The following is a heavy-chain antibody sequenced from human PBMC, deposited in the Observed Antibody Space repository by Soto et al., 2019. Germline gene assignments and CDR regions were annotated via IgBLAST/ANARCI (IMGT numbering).Heavy chain of an antibody. V-gene: IGHV1-69*13. CDR3: AGGDIVVVVAYYYGMDV. CDR1: GGTFSSYA. D-gene: IGHD2-15*01. CDR2: IIPIFGTA. Sequence: SVKVSCKASGGTFSSYAISWVRQAPGQGLEWMGGIIPIFGTANYAQKFQGRVTITADESTSTAYMELSSLRSEDTAVYYCAGGDIVVVVAYYYGMDVWGQGTTVTVSS. J-gene: IGHJ6*02.